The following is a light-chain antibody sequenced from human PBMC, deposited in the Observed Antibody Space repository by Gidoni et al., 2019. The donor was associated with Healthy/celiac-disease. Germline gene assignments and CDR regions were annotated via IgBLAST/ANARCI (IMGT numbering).Light chain of an antibody. V-gene: IGKV1-39*01. CDR3: QQSYSTPWT. J-gene: IGKJ1*01. CDR2: AAS. CDR1: QSISSY. Sequence: DIQMTQSPSSLSASVGDRVTSTCRESQSISSYLNWYQQKQGKAPKLLIYAASSLQSGVPSRFSGSGSGTDFTLTISSLQPEDFATYYCQQSYSTPWTFGQGTKVEIK.